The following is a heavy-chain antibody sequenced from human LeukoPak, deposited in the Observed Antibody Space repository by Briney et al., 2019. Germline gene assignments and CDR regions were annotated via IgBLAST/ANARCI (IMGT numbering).Heavy chain of an antibody. CDR3: TRERGYYFDY. D-gene: IGHD3-10*01. CDR1: GFTFGDYA. V-gene: IGHV3-49*04. CDR2: IRSKAYGGTT. Sequence: GGSLRLSCTASGFTFGDYAMSWVRQAPGKGLEWVGFIRSKAYGGTTEYAASVKGRFTISRDDSKSIAYLQMNSLKTEDTAVYYCTRERGYYFDYWGQGTLVTVSS. J-gene: IGHJ4*02.